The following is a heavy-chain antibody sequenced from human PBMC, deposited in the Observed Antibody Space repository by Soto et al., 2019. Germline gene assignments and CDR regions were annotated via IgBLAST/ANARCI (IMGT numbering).Heavy chain of an antibody. Sequence: QVQLVQSGAEVKKPGASVKVSCKASGYIFTNYYIHWVRQAPGQGLEWMAIINPLPTSGSTNYAQKFQGRVTVTRDTSTSTVYLKLRSLRSDDTAVYYCARDLAAAAYWGQGTLVTVSS. CDR1: GYIFTNYY. CDR2: INPLPTSGST. J-gene: IGHJ4*02. CDR3: ARDLAAAAY. V-gene: IGHV1-46*01. D-gene: IGHD6-13*01.